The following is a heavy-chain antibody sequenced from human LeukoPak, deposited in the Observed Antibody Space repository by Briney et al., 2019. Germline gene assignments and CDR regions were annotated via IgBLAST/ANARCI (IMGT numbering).Heavy chain of an antibody. J-gene: IGHJ5*02. D-gene: IGHD6-13*01. V-gene: IGHV3-43*02. CDR3: AKDTYPRASQQLVLGWFDP. CDR1: GFTFDDYA. Sequence: GGSLRPSCAASGFTFDDYATHWVRQAPGKGLEWVSLISGDGGSTYYADSVKGRFTISRDNSKNSLYLQMNSLRTEDTALYYCAKDTYPRASQQLVLGWFDPWGQGTLVTVSS. CDR2: ISGDGGST.